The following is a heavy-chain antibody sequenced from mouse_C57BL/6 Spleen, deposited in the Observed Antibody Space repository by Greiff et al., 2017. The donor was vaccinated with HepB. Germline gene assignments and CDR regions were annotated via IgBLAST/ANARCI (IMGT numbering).Heavy chain of an antibody. CDR2: INPNNGGT. J-gene: IGHJ1*03. D-gene: IGHD1-1*01. CDR1: GYTFTDYN. CDR3: ARFSYYYGSSYDWYFDV. V-gene: IGHV1-22*01. Sequence: EVQLQQSGPELVKPGASVKMSCKASGYTFTDYNMHWVKQSHGKSLEWIGYINPNNGGTSYNQKFKGKATLTVNKSSSTAYMELRSLTSEDSAVYYCARFSYYYGSSYDWYFDVWGTGTTVTVSS.